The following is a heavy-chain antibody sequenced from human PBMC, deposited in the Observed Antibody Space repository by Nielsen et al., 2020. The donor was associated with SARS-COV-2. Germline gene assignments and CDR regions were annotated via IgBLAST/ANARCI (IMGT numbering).Heavy chain of an antibody. V-gene: IGHV3-7*01. CDR3: ARVSSMWLTYMDV. CDR2: IEEDGSEK. CDR1: EFTFNNYW. D-gene: IGHD6-19*01. J-gene: IGHJ6*02. Sequence: GESLKIPCAASEFTFNNYWMNWVRQAPGKGLEWVANIEEDGSEKFYLDSAKGRFTISRDNAKNSLYLQMNNLKAEDTAVYYCARVSSMWLTYMDVWGQGTTVTASS.